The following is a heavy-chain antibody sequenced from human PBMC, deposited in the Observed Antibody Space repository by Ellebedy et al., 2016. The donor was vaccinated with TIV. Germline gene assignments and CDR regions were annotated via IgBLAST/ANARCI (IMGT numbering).Heavy chain of an antibody. J-gene: IGHJ4*02. D-gene: IGHD3-10*01. CDR1: GFTFSSYT. Sequence: GESLKISCAASGFTFSSYTMNWVRQAPGKGLEWLSQISSSSSSIYYADSVKGRFTISRDNAKNSLSLQMNSLRDEDTAVYYCARGPRFGESSFDYWGQGTLVTVSS. CDR2: ISSSSSSI. V-gene: IGHV3-48*02. CDR3: ARGPRFGESSFDY.